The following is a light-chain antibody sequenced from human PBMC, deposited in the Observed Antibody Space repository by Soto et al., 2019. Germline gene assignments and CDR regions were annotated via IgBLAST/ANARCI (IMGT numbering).Light chain of an antibody. J-gene: IGKJ2*01. Sequence: DIQMTQSPSSLYASVGDRVTITCRARQRISNYLAWYQQKRGTVPKLLSYASSTLQSGVPSRFSGSGSGTDFTLTISSLQPEDVEPYYCQKYSRATHTFGQGTKREI. V-gene: IGKV1-27*01. CDR1: QRISNY. CDR3: QKYSRATHT. CDR2: ASS.